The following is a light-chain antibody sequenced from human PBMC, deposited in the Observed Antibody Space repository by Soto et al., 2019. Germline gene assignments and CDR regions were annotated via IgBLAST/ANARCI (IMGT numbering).Light chain of an antibody. V-gene: IGKV1-5*01. CDR2: DAS. CDR1: PSISSW. Sequence: IPMTQTHSTLSASVGDRVTITCRTSPSISSWLAWYQQKPGKAPKLLIYDASSIGRGVPWSFGGSGSGTDFTLTISSLQPDDFATYYRQQYSSYSTFGQGTKVDIK. CDR3: QQYSSYST. J-gene: IGKJ1*01.